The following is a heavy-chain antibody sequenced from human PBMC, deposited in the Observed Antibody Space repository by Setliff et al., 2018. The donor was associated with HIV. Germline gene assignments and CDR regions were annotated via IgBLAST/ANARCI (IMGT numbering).Heavy chain of an antibody. CDR1: GGSISNHF. CDR2: IYYTGPT. CDR3: ARVHSSGWGEDY. D-gene: IGHD6-19*01. Sequence: SETLSLTCTVPGGSISNHFWSWIRQPPGKGLEWIGHIYYTGPTNYNTSLKSRVTISIDTSKSQFSLRLRSVTAADTAVYYCARVHSSGWGEDYWGQGTLVTVSS. J-gene: IGHJ4*02. V-gene: IGHV4-59*08.